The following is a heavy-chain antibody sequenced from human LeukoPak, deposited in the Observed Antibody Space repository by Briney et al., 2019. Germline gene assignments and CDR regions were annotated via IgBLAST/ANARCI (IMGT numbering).Heavy chain of an antibody. CDR2: ISSSSSTI. CDR1: GFTFSSYS. V-gene: IGHV3-48*01. CDR3: ARDRDYYDSSRSDAFDI. D-gene: IGHD3-22*01. J-gene: IGHJ3*02. Sequence: GGSLRLSCAASGFTFSSYSMNWVRQAPGKGLEWVSYISSSSSTIYYADSVKGRFTISRDNAKNSLYLQMNSLRAEETAVYYRARDRDYYDSSRSDAFDIWGQGTMVTVSS.